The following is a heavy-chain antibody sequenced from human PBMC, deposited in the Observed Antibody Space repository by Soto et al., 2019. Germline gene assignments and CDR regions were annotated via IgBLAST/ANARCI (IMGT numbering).Heavy chain of an antibody. CDR2: ISGSSNYI. CDR1: GFTFSTYT. Sequence: EVQLVESGGGLVKPGGSLRLSCAASGFTFSTYTMNWVRQAPGKGLEWVSFISGSSNYIYYADSVKDRFTISRDNAKNSLYLHMNILRAEDTAVYYCARRKLATRTKDYWGQGTLVTVSS. J-gene: IGHJ4*02. D-gene: IGHD5-12*01. V-gene: IGHV3-21*01. CDR3: ARRKLATRTKDY.